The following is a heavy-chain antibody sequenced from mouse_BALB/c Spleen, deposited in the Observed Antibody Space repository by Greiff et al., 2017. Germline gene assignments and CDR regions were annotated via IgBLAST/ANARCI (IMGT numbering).Heavy chain of an antibody. CDR3: ARRDSSGYRAWFAY. CDR1: GYTFSSYW. D-gene: IGHD3-2*01. J-gene: IGHJ3*01. V-gene: IGHV1-9*01. Sequence: QVQLQQSGAELMKPGASVKISCKATGYTFSSYWIEWVKQRPGHGLEWIGEILPGSGSTNYNEKFKGKATFTADTSSNTAYMQLSSLTSEDSAVYYCARRDSSGYRAWFAYWGQGTLVTVSA. CDR2: ILPGSGST.